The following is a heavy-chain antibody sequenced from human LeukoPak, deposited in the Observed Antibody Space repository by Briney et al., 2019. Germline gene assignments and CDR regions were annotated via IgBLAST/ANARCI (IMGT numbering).Heavy chain of an antibody. CDR2: INPNSGGT. Sequence: ASVKVSCKASGYTFTGYYMHWVRQAPGQGLEWMGWINPNSGGTNYAQKFQGRVTMTRDTSISTAYMELSRLRSDDTAVYYCAREPIRYCSSASCRNWFDPWGQGTLVTVSS. CDR3: AREPIRYCSSASCRNWFDP. D-gene: IGHD2-2*01. V-gene: IGHV1-2*02. J-gene: IGHJ5*02. CDR1: GYTFTGYY.